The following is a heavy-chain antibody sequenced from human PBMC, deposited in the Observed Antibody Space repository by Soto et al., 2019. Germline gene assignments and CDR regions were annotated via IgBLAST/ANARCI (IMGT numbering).Heavy chain of an antibody. CDR3: AKCLGVQLVRSAFDI. CDR1: GFTFSSYA. V-gene: IGHV3-23*01. J-gene: IGHJ3*02. CDR2: ISGSGGST. Sequence: GGSLRLSCAASGFTFSSYAMSWVRQAPGKGLEWVSAISGSGGSTYYADSVKGRFTISRDNSKKTLYLQMNSLRAEDTAVYYCAKCLGVQLVRSAFDIWGQGTMVTVSS. D-gene: IGHD6-13*01.